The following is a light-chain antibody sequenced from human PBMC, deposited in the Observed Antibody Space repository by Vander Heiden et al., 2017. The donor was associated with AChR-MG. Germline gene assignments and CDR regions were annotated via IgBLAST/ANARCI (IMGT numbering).Light chain of an antibody. CDR2: GAS. Sequence: ELVLTQSPGTLSLSPGERATLSCRASQGVSGSYLAWYQHRPGQAPRLLIYGASSRATGIPDRFSGSGSGTDFTLTISRLEPEDFAVYYCQQDGNSLRTFGQGTKVEIK. CDR1: QGVSGSY. J-gene: IGKJ1*01. V-gene: IGKV3-20*01. CDR3: QQDGNSLRT.